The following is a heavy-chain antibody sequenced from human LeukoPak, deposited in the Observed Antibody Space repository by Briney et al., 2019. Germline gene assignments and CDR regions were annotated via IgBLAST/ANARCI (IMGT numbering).Heavy chain of an antibody. CDR2: ISAYNGNT. V-gene: IGHV1-18*01. D-gene: IGHD2-2*01. J-gene: IGHJ4*02. CDR3: ARHKIGYCSSTSCYPGRYFDY. Sequence: ASVKVSCKASGYTFTSYGISWVRQAPGQGLEWMGWISAYNGNTHYAQNLQGRVTMTTDTSTSTAYMELRSLTSDDTAVYYCARHKIGYCSSTSCYPGRYFDYWGQGTLVTVSS. CDR1: GYTFTSYG.